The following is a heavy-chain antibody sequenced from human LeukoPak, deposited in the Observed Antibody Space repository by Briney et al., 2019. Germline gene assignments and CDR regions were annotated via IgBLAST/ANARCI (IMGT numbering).Heavy chain of an antibody. D-gene: IGHD6-19*01. Sequence: GGSLRLSCAASEFTFITYWMSWVRQAPGKGLEWVANIKQDGSEKYYVDSVKGRFTISRDNAKNSVYLQMNSLRAEDTAVYYCASRIYSSGWYGDYFDYWGQGTLVTVSS. CDR2: IKQDGSEK. CDR1: EFTFITYW. J-gene: IGHJ4*02. V-gene: IGHV3-7*01. CDR3: ASRIYSSGWYGDYFDY.